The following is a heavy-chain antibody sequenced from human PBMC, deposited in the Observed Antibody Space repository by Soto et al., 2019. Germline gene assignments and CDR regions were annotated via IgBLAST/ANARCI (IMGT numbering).Heavy chain of an antibody. J-gene: IGHJ4*02. V-gene: IGHV4-34*01. D-gene: IGHD3-3*01. CDR3: ARSPTPGVVSITYFDY. Sequence: SETLSLTCAVYGGSFSGYYWSWIRQPPGKGLEWIGEINHSGSTNYNPSLKSRVTISVDTSKNQFSLKLSSVTAADTAVYYCARSPTPGVVSITYFDYWGQGTLVTVSS. CDR1: GGSFSGYY. CDR2: INHSGST.